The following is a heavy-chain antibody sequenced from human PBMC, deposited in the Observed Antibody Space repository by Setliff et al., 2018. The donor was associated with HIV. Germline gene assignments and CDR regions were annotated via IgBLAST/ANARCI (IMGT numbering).Heavy chain of an antibody. V-gene: IGHV4-31*03. D-gene: IGHD3-16*01. Sequence: KPSETLSRTCSVSGGYITRGGYYWSWIRKHPGRGLEWIGYIYYSGSTYYNPSLKSRVTISLDTSKNQFSLKLNYVTIADTAVYYCSSLSVWGSGYQAGDQDYWGQGTLFTVSS. CDR2: IYYSGST. CDR1: GGYITRGGYY. CDR3: SSLSVWGSGYQAGDQDY. J-gene: IGHJ4*02.